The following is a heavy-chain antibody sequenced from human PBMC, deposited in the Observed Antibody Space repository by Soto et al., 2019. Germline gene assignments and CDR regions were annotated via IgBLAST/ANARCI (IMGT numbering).Heavy chain of an antibody. J-gene: IGHJ5*02. Sequence: NPGGSLRLSCAASGFTFSNAWMSWVRQAPGKGLEWVGRIKSKTDGGTTDYAAPVKGRFTISRDDSKNTLYLQMNSLKTEDTAVYYCTTGPWNYVGWFDPWGQGTLVTVSS. CDR3: TTGPWNYVGWFDP. CDR1: GFTFSNAW. D-gene: IGHD1-7*01. V-gene: IGHV3-15*01. CDR2: IKSKTDGGTT.